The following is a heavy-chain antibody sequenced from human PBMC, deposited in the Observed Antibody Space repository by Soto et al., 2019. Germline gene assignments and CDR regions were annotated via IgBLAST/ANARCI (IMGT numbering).Heavy chain of an antibody. CDR3: ATGYSYVHF. CDR1: GYAFTGYD. D-gene: IGHD5-18*01. CDR2: INPNSGDT. J-gene: IGHJ4*02. Sequence: ASVKVSCKSSGYAFTGYDIHWVRQAPGQGLEWMGWINPNSGDTNYAQKFQGRVTMTRDTSFSTAYMELSSLRSDDTAVYYCATGYSYVHFWGQGTLVTVSS. V-gene: IGHV1-2*02.